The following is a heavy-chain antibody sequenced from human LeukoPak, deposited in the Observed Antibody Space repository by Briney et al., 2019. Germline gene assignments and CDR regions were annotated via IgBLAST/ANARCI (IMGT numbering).Heavy chain of an antibody. CDR1: GVSISSYY. V-gene: IGHV4-4*07. D-gene: IGHD3-22*01. CDR2: IYTSGST. CDR3: ARDPAPPGIQDSSGYEGFDAFDI. Sequence: SETLSLTCTVSGVSISSYYWSWIRQPAGKGLEWIGRIYTSGSTNYNPSLKSRVTMSVDTSKNQFSLKLSSVTAADTAVYYCARDPAPPGIQDSSGYEGFDAFDIWGQGTMVTVSS. J-gene: IGHJ3*02.